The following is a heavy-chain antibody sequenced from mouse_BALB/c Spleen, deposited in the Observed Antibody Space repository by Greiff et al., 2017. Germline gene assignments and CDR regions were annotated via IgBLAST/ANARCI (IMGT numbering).Heavy chain of an antibody. D-gene: IGHD3-3*01. CDR3: ARGGTDSWFAY. CDR2: IDPSDSET. J-gene: IGHJ3*01. V-gene: IGHV1-69*02. Sequence: QVQLQQPGAELVKPGAPVKLSCKASGYTFTSYWMNWVKQRPGRGLEWIGRIDPSDSETHYNQKFKDKATLTVDKSSSTAYIQLSSLTSEDSAVYYCARGGTDSWFAYWGQGTLVTVSA. CDR1: GYTFTSYW.